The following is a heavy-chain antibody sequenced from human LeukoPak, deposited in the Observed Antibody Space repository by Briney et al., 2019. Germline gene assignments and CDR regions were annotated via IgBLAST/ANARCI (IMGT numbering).Heavy chain of an antibody. CDR2: VYSGGST. D-gene: IGHD2-2*02. Sequence: PGGSLRLSCAASGFTVSSNYMSWVRQAPWKGLEWVSVVYSGGSTYYADSVKGRFTISRDNSKNTLYLQMNSLRAEDTAVYYCARDVPYCSSTSCYTGTYYYMDVWGKGTTVTVSS. CDR1: GFTVSSNY. J-gene: IGHJ6*03. CDR3: ARDVPYCSSTSCYTGTYYYMDV. V-gene: IGHV3-66*01.